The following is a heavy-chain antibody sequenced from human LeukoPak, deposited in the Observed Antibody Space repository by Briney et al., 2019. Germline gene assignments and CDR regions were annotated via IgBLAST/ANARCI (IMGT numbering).Heavy chain of an antibody. V-gene: IGHV3-15*01. CDR3: TTENLIAAGYYFDY. D-gene: IGHD6-13*01. J-gene: IGHJ4*02. CDR1: GFTFSNAW. Sequence: GGSLSLSCAASGFTFSNAWMSWVRRAPGKGLEWVGRIKSKTDGGTTDYAAPVKGRFTISRDDSKNTLYLQMNSLKTEDTAVYYCTTENLIAAGYYFDYWGQGTLVTVSS. CDR2: IKSKTDGGTT.